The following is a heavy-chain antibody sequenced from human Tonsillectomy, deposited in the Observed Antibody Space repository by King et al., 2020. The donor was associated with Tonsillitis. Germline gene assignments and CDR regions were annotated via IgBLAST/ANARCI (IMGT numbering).Heavy chain of an antibody. CDR3: ARDKLRFLEWYFFDN. Sequence: QLVQSGGGLVKPGGSLRLSCAASGFTLSDYYMSWIRQAPGKGLEWISYISVSGSSKHYADSVKGRFTISRDNANNLLYLQMNSLRAEDTAVYYCARDKLRFLEWYFFDNWGQGTLVTVSS. CDR1: GFTLSDYY. J-gene: IGHJ4*02. CDR2: ISVSGSSK. D-gene: IGHD3-3*01. V-gene: IGHV3-11*01.